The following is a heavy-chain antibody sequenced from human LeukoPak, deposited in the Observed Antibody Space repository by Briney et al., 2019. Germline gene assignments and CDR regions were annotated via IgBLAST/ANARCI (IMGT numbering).Heavy chain of an antibody. CDR2: IYHSGST. CDR3: ARGPSRYYYGSGSYYNTRGGYYFDY. D-gene: IGHD3-10*01. Sequence: SETLSLTCTVSGYSISSGYYWGWIRQPPGKGLEWIGSIYHSGSTYYNPSLKSRVTISVDTSKNQFSLKLSSVTAADTAVYYCARGPSRYYYGSGSYYNTRGGYYFDYWGQGTLVTVSS. CDR1: GYSISSGYY. J-gene: IGHJ4*02. V-gene: IGHV4-38-2*02.